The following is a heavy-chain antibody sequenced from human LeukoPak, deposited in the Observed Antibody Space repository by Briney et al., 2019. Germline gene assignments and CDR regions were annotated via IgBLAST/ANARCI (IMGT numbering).Heavy chain of an antibody. V-gene: IGHV4-59*01. CDR1: GGSISSYY. J-gene: IGHJ3*02. CDR3: ARFVGSSWLAFDI. D-gene: IGHD6-13*01. Sequence: SETLSLTCTVSGGSISSYYWSWIRQPPAKGLEWIGYIYYSGSTNYNPSLKSRVTISVDTSKNQFSLKLSSVTAADTAVYYCARFVGSSWLAFDIWGQGTMVTVSS. CDR2: IYYSGST.